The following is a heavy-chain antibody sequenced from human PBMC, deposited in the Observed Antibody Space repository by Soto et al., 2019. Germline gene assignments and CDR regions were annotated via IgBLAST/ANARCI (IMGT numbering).Heavy chain of an antibody. CDR1: GFTFSNAW. D-gene: IGHD3-22*01. Sequence: EVQLVESGGGLVKPGGSLRLSCAASGFTFSNAWMSWVHQAPGKGLEWVGRIKSKTDGGTTDYAAPVKGRFTISRDDSKNTLYLQMNSLKTEDTAVYYCTTDFKYYYDSSGLDYFDYWGQGTLVTVSS. CDR2: IKSKTDGGTT. J-gene: IGHJ4*02. CDR3: TTDFKYYYDSSGLDYFDY. V-gene: IGHV3-15*01.